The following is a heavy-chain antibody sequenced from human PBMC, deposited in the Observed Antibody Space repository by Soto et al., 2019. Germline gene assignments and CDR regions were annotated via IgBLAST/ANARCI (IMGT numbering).Heavy chain of an antibody. Sequence: QVHLVQSGAEVKKPGASVKVSCKGSGYAFTTYGITWVRQAPGQGLEWMGWISAHYGNTNYAQKLQGRVTVTRDPSTSTAYMKLRSLRSDVTAVYYCARGRYGDYWGQGVLVTVSS. J-gene: IGHJ4*02. CDR2: ISAHYGNT. CDR1: GYAFTTYG. CDR3: ARGRYGDY. D-gene: IGHD1-1*01. V-gene: IGHV1-18*01.